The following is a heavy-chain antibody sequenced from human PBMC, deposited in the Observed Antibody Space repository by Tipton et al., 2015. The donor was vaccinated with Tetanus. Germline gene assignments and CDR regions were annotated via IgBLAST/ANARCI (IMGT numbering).Heavy chain of an antibody. CDR2: IYSSGRA. V-gene: IGHV4-30-4*01. CDR1: GGSFTSGDFY. CDR3: ARGSDIVVVPGVTRADWFDP. D-gene: IGHD2-2*01. J-gene: IGHJ5*02. Sequence: TLSLTCAVSGGSFTSGDFYWTWIRQSPGKGLEWIGSIYSSGRAHYSPSLKSRVTISQDTSKNQFSLKLTSVTAADTAMYYCARGSDIVVVPGVTRADWFDPWGQGTLVTVSS.